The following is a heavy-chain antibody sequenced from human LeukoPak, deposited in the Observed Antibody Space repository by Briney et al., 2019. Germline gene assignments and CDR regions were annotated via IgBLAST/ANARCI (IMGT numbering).Heavy chain of an antibody. J-gene: IGHJ5*02. Sequence: SETLSLTCTVSGYSISSGYYWGWIRQAPGKGLVWIGSIHNSGTTYYNPSLKSRVTIAVDTSKNQFPLNLTAVTAAGTAVYYCARDVSGFGTIDYWHIRRDRWGQGTQVTVSS. V-gene: IGHV4-38-2*02. D-gene: IGHD3/OR15-3a*01. CDR1: GYSISSGYY. CDR3: ARDVSGFGTIDYWHIRRDR. CDR2: IHNSGTT.